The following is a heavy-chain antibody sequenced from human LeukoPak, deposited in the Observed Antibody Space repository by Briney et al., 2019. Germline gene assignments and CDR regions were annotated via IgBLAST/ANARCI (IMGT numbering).Heavy chain of an antibody. V-gene: IGHV3-74*01. J-gene: IGHJ4*02. Sequence: GGSLRLSCAASGFTFSSYWMHWVRQIPGKGLVWVSRNSEGSSTSDADSVKGRFTISRDNAKNTLFLQMNSLRAEDTALYYCVRGVYNNGNMNDYWGQGTLVTVSS. CDR3: VRGVYNNGNMNDY. CDR2: NSEGSST. D-gene: IGHD5/OR15-5a*01. CDR1: GFTFSSYW.